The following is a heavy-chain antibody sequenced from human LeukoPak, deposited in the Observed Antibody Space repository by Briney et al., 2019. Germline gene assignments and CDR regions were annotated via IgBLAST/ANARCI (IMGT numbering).Heavy chain of an antibody. Sequence: ASVKVSCKASGYTFTGYYMHWVRQATGQGLEWTGWINPNSGGTNYAQKFQGRGTMTRDTSISTAYMELSRLRSDDTAVYYCARSSHYDILTGYYPKDAFDIWGQGTMVTVSS. CDR1: GYTFTGYY. J-gene: IGHJ3*02. CDR3: ARSSHYDILTGYYPKDAFDI. CDR2: INPNSGGT. V-gene: IGHV1-2*02. D-gene: IGHD3-9*01.